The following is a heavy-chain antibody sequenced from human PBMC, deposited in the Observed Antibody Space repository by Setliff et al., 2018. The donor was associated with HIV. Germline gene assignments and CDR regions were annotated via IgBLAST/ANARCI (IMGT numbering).Heavy chain of an antibody. D-gene: IGHD3-3*01. CDR3: AREGPLYDFWSGYIDY. J-gene: IGHJ4*02. V-gene: IGHV1-46*01. CDR2: INPRGGST. Sequence: GASVKVSCKVYGYTLSELSIHWVRQAPGKGLEWMGIINPRGGSTTYAQKFQGRVTMTRDTSTSTVYMELTSLRSEDTAVYYCAREGPLYDFWSGYIDYWGQGILVTVS. CDR1: GYTLSELS.